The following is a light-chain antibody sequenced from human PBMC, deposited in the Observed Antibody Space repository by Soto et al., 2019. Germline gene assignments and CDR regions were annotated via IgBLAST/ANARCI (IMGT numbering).Light chain of an antibody. J-gene: IGLJ3*02. CDR3: QSYDRSLSVL. CDR1: SSNIGAGYD. Sequence: QSVLTQPPSVSGAPGQRVTISCTGSSSNIGAGYDVHWYQQLPGTAPKLVIYGNNNRPSGVPDRFSGSKSGTSASLAITGLQAEDEADYYCQSYDRSLSVLFGGGTKQTVL. CDR2: GNN. V-gene: IGLV1-40*01.